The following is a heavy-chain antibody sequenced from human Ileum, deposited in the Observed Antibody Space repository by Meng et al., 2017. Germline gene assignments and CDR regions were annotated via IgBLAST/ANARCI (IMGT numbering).Heavy chain of an antibody. D-gene: IGHD3-16*01. CDR1: GGSISSDGYY. CDR3: AREAAPGGVGGCCFDY. Sequence: QVQLQESGPGLVKPSQTLSLTCTGTGGSISSDGYYSSWLRQHPGRGLEFSGYIYHSGSAYYHPSLKSRFNLSADTSKNKFSLKLSSVTAADTAVYYCAREAAPGGVGGCCFDYWGQGTLVTVSS. CDR2: IYHSGSA. J-gene: IGHJ4*02. V-gene: IGHV4-31*03.